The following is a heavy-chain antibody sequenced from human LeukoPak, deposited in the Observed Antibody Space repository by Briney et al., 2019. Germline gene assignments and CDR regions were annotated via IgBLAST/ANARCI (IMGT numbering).Heavy chain of an antibody. J-gene: IGHJ4*02. Sequence: SETLSLTRTVSGGSISSGSYYWSWLRQPAGKGLEWIGRIYTSGSTNYNPSLKSRVTISVDTSKNQFSLKLSSVTAADTAVYYCASSREELFFNYWGQGTLVTVSS. D-gene: IGHD1-7*01. V-gene: IGHV4-61*02. CDR3: ASSREELFFNY. CDR1: GGSISSGSYY. CDR2: IYTSGST.